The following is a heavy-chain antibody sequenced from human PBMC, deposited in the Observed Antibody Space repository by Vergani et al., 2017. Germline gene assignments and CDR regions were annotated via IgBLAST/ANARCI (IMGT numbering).Heavy chain of an antibody. D-gene: IGHD1-26*01. J-gene: IGHJ3*02. Sequence: EVQLVESGGGLIHPGGSLRLSCEGSGFSFSGYWMHWVRQSPEKGLVWVSRIKSDGSITNYADSVKGRFTISRDNAKNTLYLEMNSLRGDDTAVYYCARVGRQLQIAFDIWGQGTMVTVSS. CDR1: GFSFSGYW. CDR3: ARVGRQLQIAFDI. V-gene: IGHV3-74*01. CDR2: IKSDGSIT.